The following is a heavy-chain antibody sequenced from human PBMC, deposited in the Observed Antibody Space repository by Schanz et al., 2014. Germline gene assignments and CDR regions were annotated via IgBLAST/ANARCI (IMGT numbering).Heavy chain of an antibody. Sequence: QGQLVQSGPEVKEPGASLKVSCKASGYSFSAHYLHWEREAPGQGLEWLGWISGSNGNTNYTQKFQGRVTMTRDTSTSTVYMELSSLRSEDTAVYYCARGPLGTSPWGQGTMVTVSS. CDR1: GYSFSAHY. CDR3: ARGPLGTSP. D-gene: IGHD5-12*01. CDR2: ISGSNGNT. V-gene: IGHV1-46*01. J-gene: IGHJ3*01.